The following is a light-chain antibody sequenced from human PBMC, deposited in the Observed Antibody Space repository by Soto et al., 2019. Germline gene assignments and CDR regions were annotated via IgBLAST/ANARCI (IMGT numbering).Light chain of an antibody. CDR2: AAS. J-gene: IGKJ4*01. V-gene: IGKV1-39*01. Sequence: DIQMTQSPSSLSASVGDRVTITCRASQSISSYLNWYQQKPGKAPKLLIYAASSLQSGVPSRFRGSGSGTDFTLTISSLQPEDFATYYCQQSYSTHSFGGGTKVEIK. CDR3: QQSYSTHS. CDR1: QSISSY.